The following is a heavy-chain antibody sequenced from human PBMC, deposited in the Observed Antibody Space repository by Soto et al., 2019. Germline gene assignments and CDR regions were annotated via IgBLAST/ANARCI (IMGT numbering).Heavy chain of an antibody. J-gene: IGHJ6*02. V-gene: IGHV3-30*18. CDR3: AKDRGQWLYYYYYGMDV. Sequence: GGSLRLSCAASGFTFSSYGMHWVRQAPGKGLEWVAVISYDGSNKYYADSVKGRFTISRDNSKNTLYLQMNSLRAEDTAVYYCAKDRGQWLYYYYYGMDVWGQGTTVTVSS. CDR1: GFTFSSYG. CDR2: ISYDGSNK. D-gene: IGHD6-19*01.